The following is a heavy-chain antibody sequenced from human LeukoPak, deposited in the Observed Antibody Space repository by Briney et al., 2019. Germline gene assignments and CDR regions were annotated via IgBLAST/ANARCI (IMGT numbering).Heavy chain of an antibody. J-gene: IGHJ6*03. V-gene: IGHV3-48*03. D-gene: IGHD6-13*01. CDR2: ISTSGGTK. CDR3: ARDATTAVGWVYMDV. CDR1: GFTFSSFE. Sequence: GGSLRLSCAASGFTFSSFEMNWVRQAPGRGLEWLSHISTSGGTKYYADSVKGRFTISRDNAENSVYLQMSGLAAEDTGLYYCARDATTAVGWVYMDVWGKGTTVTISS.